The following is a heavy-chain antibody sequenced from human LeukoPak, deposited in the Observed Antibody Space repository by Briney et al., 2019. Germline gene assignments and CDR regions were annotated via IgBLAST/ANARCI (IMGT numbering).Heavy chain of an antibody. CDR1: GFTFSTYA. Sequence: GGSLRLSCAASGFTFSTYAMHWVRQAPGKGLEWVAVISYDGGNKYYADSVKGRFTISRDNSKNTLYLQMNSLRAEDTAVHYCAREGSSDYFQHWGQGTLVTVSS. J-gene: IGHJ1*01. CDR2: ISYDGGNK. V-gene: IGHV3-30-3*01. D-gene: IGHD6-25*01. CDR3: AREGSSDYFQH.